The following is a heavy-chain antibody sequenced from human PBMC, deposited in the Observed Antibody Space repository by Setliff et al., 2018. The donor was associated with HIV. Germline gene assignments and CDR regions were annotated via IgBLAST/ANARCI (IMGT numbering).Heavy chain of an antibody. CDR1: GYSFTTYS. Sequence: PSVKVSCKASGYSFTTYSLNWVRQVPGQGVEWMGWISSNTGNPTYAQDFTGRFVFSLDTSVNTAYLQITTLKAEDSAVYYCARANIYSDAFDIWGQGTMVTVSS. CDR3: ARANIYSDAFDI. J-gene: IGHJ3*02. CDR2: ISSNTGNP. D-gene: IGHD2-21*01. V-gene: IGHV7-4-1*02.